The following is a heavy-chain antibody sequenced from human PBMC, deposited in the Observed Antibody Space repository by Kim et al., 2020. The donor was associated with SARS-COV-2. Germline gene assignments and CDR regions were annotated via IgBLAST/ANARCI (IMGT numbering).Heavy chain of an antibody. J-gene: IGHJ4*02. CDR2: IYYSGST. D-gene: IGHD3-10*01. CDR3: ARSGVRITMVRGVILPPDY. Sequence: SETLSLTCTVSGGSISSGGYYWSWIRQHPGKGLEWLGYIYYSGSTYYNPSLKSRVTISVDTSKNQFSLKLSSVTAADTAVYYCARSGVRITMVRGVILPPDYWGQGTLVTVSS. V-gene: IGHV4-31*03. CDR1: GGSISSGGYY.